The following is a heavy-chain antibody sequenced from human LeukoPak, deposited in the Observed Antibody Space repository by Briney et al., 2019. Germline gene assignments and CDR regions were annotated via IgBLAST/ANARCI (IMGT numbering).Heavy chain of an antibody. Sequence: GGSLRLSCAASRFIVSSNYMSWVRQAPGKGLEWVSVMYGGGPTYYADSVKGRFTISRDNSKDTLYLQMNSLRAEDTALYYCARVSSDWYPAFDIWGQGTMVIVSS. CDR1: RFIVSSNY. V-gene: IGHV3-53*01. J-gene: IGHJ3*02. D-gene: IGHD6-19*01. CDR2: MYGGGPT. CDR3: ARVSSDWYPAFDI.